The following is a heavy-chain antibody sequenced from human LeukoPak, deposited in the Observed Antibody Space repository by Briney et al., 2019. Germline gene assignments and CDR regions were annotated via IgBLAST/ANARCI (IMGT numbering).Heavy chain of an antibody. CDR1: GFTFSSYG. CDR2: TSYDGSNK. CDR3: AKDLGVVVVAATDYYYGMDV. J-gene: IGHJ6*02. D-gene: IGHD2-15*01. V-gene: IGHV3-30*18. Sequence: GGSLRLSCAASGFTFSSYGMHWVRQAPGKGLEWVAVTSYDGSNKYYADPVKGRFTISRDNSKNTLYLQMNSLRAEDTAVYYCAKDLGVVVVAATDYYYGMDVWGQGTTVTVSS.